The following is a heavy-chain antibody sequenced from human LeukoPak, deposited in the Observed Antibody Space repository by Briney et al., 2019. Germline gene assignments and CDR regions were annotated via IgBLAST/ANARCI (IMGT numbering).Heavy chain of an antibody. Sequence: ASVKVSCKASGYTFSNHDMHWVRQAPGHSLEWVGCINPDTGYTKYSHEFQGRVTITSDTAASTAYMELSSLRSEDTAVYYCATRYCSGGSCPNYYYYYINVWGKGTTVTISS. V-gene: IGHV1-3*03. J-gene: IGHJ6*03. CDR2: INPDTGYT. CDR3: ATRYCSGGSCPNYYYYYINV. D-gene: IGHD2-15*01. CDR1: GYTFSNHD.